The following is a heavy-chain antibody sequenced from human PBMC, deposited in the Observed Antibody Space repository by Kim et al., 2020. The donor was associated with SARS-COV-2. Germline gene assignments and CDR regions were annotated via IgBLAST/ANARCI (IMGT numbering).Heavy chain of an antibody. D-gene: IGHD1-26*01. CDR3: ARVVGADYYYYYGMDV. V-gene: IGHV1-3*01. J-gene: IGHJ6*02. CDR2: INAGNGNT. Sequence: ASVKVSCKASGYTFTSYAMHWVRQAPGQRLEWMGWINAGNGNTKYSQKFQGRVTITRDTSASTAYMELSSLRSEDTAVYYCARVVGADYYYYYGMDVWGQGTTVTVSS. CDR1: GYTFTSYA.